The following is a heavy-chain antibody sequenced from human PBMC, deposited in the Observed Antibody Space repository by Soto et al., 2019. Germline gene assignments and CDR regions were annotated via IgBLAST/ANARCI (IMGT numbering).Heavy chain of an antibody. CDR2: IYHSGST. Sequence: PTENLSITSAVSGGSIDSSKWWCWVRQPPGKGLEWIGEIYHSGSTNYNPSLKSRVTISVDKSKNQFSLKLSSVTAADTAVYYCARRVRYFFDSSGQYNCFDLWGPAT. CDR1: GGSIDSSKW. J-gene: IGHJ5*02. V-gene: IGHV4-4*02. D-gene: IGHD3-22*01. CDR3: ARRVRYFFDSSGQYNCFDL.